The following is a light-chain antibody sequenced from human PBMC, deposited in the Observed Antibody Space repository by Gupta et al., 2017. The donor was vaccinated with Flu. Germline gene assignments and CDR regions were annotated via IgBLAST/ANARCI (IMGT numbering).Light chain of an antibody. Sequence: DLQMTQSPSSLSESVGDRVTITCRASQSISSYLHWYQHKPGKAPKLLIYAASSFQRGVPSRFSGSGSVTDFTLTMRTLQLAHFATHYCQQWSSTAQTFGQGTKVEIK. V-gene: IGKV1-39*01. CDR2: AAS. CDR3: QQWSSTAQT. CDR1: QSISSY. J-gene: IGKJ1*01.